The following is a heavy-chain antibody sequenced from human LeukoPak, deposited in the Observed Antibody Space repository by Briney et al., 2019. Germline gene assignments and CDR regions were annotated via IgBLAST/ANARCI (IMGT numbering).Heavy chain of an antibody. J-gene: IGHJ4*02. CDR2: ISTRGNT. CDR3: VRNWDY. V-gene: IGHV4-4*07. CDR1: GDFITNRY. Sequence: KTSETLSLTCSVSGDFITNRYWSWVRQSAGKGLEWIGRISTRGNTNYNPSLKSRVTMSVDTSNKHFSLKLTSVTAADTAVYYRVRNWDYWGQGTLVTVSS. D-gene: IGHD1-1*01.